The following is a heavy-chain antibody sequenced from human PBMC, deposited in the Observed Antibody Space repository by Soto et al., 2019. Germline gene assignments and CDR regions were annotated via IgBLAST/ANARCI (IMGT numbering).Heavy chain of an antibody. J-gene: IGHJ5*02. Sequence: QVQLVESGGGVVQPGRSLRLSCAASGFTFSSYGMHWVRQAPGKGLEWVAVISYDGSNKYYADSVKGRFTISRDNSKNTLYLQMNSLRAEDTAVYYCAKDFASNWFDPWGQGTLVTVSS. V-gene: IGHV3-30*18. CDR2: ISYDGSNK. CDR3: AKDFASNWFDP. CDR1: GFTFSSYG.